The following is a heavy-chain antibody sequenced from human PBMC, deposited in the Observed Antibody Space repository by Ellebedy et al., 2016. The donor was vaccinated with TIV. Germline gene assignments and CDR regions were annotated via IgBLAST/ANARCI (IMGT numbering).Heavy chain of an antibody. Sequence: SVKVSCXASGGTFSSYAISWVRQAPGQGLEWMGGIIPIFGTANYAQKFQGRVTITADESTSTAYMELSSLRSEDTAVYYCARAVAAALAGMDVWGQGTTVTVSS. CDR3: ARAVAAALAGMDV. V-gene: IGHV1-69*13. CDR2: IIPIFGTA. CDR1: GGTFSSYA. D-gene: IGHD6-13*01. J-gene: IGHJ6*02.